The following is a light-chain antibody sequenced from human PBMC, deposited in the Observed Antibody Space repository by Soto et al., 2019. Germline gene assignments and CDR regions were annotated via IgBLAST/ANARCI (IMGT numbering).Light chain of an antibody. CDR2: KAS. V-gene: IGKV1-5*03. CDR1: QSINNW. Sequence: DTQMTQSPSTLSASVGDRVTITCRASQSINNWLAWYQQKPGKAPKLLIYKASSLESGVPSRFSGSGSGTEFTLTISSLQPDDFATYYCHQYNSYWTFGQGTKVEIK. CDR3: HQYNSYWT. J-gene: IGKJ1*01.